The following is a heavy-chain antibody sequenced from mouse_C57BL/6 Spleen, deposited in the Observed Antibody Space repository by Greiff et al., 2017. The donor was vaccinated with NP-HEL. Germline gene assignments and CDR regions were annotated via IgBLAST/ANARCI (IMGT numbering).Heavy chain of an antibody. CDR2: ISSGGDYI. CDR3: TRGNYGYDGWYFDV. J-gene: IGHJ1*03. Sequence: EVQLVESGEGLVKPGGSLKLSCAASGFTFSSYAMSWVRQTPEKRLEWVAYISSGGDYIYYADTVKGRFTISRDNARNTLYLQMSSLKSEDTAMYYCTRGNYGYDGWYFDVWGTGTTVTVSS. V-gene: IGHV5-9-1*02. CDR1: GFTFSSYA. D-gene: IGHD2-2*01.